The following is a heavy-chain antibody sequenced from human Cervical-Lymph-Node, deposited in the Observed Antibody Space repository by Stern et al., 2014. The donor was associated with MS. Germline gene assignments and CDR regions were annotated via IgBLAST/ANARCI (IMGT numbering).Heavy chain of an antibody. CDR1: GFTFSTYA. CDR3: ARGGRGVGLEY. J-gene: IGHJ4*02. D-gene: IGHD3-10*01. Sequence: VQLEDSGGGVVQPGRSLSLSCVASGFTFSTYAMHWVRQAPGKGLAWVAFVSYDGTQRNSTDSVKARFTISRDNSKNTLYLHMNSLRDEDTAVYFCARGGRGVGLEYWGQGALVTVSS. CDR2: VSYDGTQR. V-gene: IGHV3-30-3*01.